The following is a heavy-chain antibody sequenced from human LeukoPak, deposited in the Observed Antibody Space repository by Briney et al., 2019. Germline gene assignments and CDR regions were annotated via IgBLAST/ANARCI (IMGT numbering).Heavy chain of an antibody. CDR3: ARQPIGGYYDSSGYPSDAFDV. J-gene: IGHJ3*01. D-gene: IGHD3-22*01. CDR1: GYNFVNYSFTNYW. V-gene: IGHV5-51*01. Sequence: GESLKISCKGSGYNFVNYSFTNYWIGWVRQMPGKGLEWMGIIYPGDSDTRYSPSFRGQVTISADKSISTAYLQWSSLKASDTAMYHCARQPIGGYYDSSGYPSDAFDVWGQGTMVTVSS. CDR2: IYPGDSDT.